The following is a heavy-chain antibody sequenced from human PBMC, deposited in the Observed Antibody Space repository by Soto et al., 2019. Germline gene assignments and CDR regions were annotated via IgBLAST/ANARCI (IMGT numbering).Heavy chain of an antibody. CDR2: INHSGST. V-gene: IGHV4-34*01. J-gene: IGHJ6*03. CDR1: GGSFSGYY. D-gene: IGHD3-10*01. CDR3: ARQGGSGTVHYYYYMDV. Sequence: QVQLQQWGAGLLKPSETLSLTCAVYGGSFSGYYWSWIRQPPGKGLRWIGEINHSGSTNYNPSIKGRVNISVDPSKNQLSLKLSSVTAADTAVYYCARQGGSGTVHYYYYMDVWGKGTTVTVSS.